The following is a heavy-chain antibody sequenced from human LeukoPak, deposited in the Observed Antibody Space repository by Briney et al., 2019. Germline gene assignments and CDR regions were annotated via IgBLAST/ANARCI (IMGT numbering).Heavy chain of an antibody. CDR3: AKSRVVPAAIDYYMDV. CDR2: ISSGGTYK. Sequence: GGSLRLSCAASGFTFSSYAMSWVRQAPGKGLEWVSSISSGGTYKYYADSAKGRFTISRDNSKNTLYLQMNSLRAEDTAVYYCAKSRVVPAAIDYYMDVWGKGTTVTVSS. V-gene: IGHV3-23*01. D-gene: IGHD2-2*01. CDR1: GFTFSSYA. J-gene: IGHJ6*03.